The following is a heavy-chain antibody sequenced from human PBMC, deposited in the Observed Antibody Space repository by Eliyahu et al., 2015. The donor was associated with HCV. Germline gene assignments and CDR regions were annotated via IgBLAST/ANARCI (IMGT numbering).Heavy chain of an antibody. V-gene: IGHV4-39*01. CDR2: IYYSGXT. CDR1: XGSISXSSYY. CDR3: ARKKYYYDSGGYFDY. D-gene: IGHD3-22*01. J-gene: IGHJ4*02. Sequence: QLQLQESGPGLVKPSETLSLTCTXSXGSISXSSYYWXWIRQPPGXXLEWIGSIYYSGXTYXNPSLKSRVTISVDTSKNQFSLKLSSVTAADTAVYYCARKKYYYDSGGYFDYWGQGTLVTVSS.